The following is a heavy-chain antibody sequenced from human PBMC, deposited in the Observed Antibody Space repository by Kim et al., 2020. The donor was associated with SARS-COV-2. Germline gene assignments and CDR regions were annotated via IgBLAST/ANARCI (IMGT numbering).Heavy chain of an antibody. J-gene: IGHJ5*02. CDR1: GDSVSSNSAA. V-gene: IGHV6-1*01. D-gene: IGHD6-6*01. CDR2: TYYRSKWYN. CDR3: ARAPSEVENIAAHKTFDP. Sequence: SQTLSLTCAISGDSVSSNSAAWNWIRQSPSRGLEWLGRTYYRSKWYNDYAVSVKSRITINPDTSKNQFSLQLNSVTPEDTAVYYCARAPSEVENIAAHKTFDPWGQGTLVTVSS.